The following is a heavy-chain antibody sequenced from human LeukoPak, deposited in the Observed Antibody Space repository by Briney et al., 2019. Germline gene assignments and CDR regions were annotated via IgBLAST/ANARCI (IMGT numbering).Heavy chain of an antibody. CDR3: ARVGQQLVRGGVDY. CDR2: ISAYNGNT. CDR1: GYTFTSYG. Sequence: ASVKVSFTASGYTFTSYGISWVRQAPGQGLEWMGWISAYNGNTNYAQKLQGRVTMTTDTSTSTAYMELRSLRSEDTAVYYCARVGQQLVRGGVDYWGQGTLVTVSS. D-gene: IGHD6-13*01. J-gene: IGHJ4*02. V-gene: IGHV1-18*01.